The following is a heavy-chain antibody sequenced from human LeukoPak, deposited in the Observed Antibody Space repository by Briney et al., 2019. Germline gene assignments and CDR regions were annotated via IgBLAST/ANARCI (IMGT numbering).Heavy chain of an antibody. D-gene: IGHD2-15*01. CDR3: ARGGRVGLVVDGTHYYYGMDV. J-gene: IGHJ6*02. CDR2: INADSGGR. CDR1: GYTLTDYY. V-gene: IGHV1-2*02. Sequence: ASVKVSCKASGYTLTDYYIHWVRQAPGQGLEWMGWINADSGGRHYAQKFQDRVTTTRDTSISTAYMELSRLRFDDTAVYYCARGGRVGLVVDGTHYYYGMDVWGQGTTVPVSS.